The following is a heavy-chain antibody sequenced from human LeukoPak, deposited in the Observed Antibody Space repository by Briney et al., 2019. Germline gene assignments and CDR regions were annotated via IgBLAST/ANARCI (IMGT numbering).Heavy chain of an antibody. CDR3: ARDYGSGSSNWFDP. CDR1: GGSISSYY. V-gene: IGHV4-59*01. J-gene: IGHJ5*02. Sequence: PSETLSLTCTVSGGSISSYYWSWIRQPPGKGLEWIGYIYYNGSTNYNPSLKSRVTISVDTSKKQFSLKVSSVTAADTDVYYCARDYGSGSSNWFDPWGQGTLVTVSS. D-gene: IGHD3-10*01. CDR2: IYYNGST.